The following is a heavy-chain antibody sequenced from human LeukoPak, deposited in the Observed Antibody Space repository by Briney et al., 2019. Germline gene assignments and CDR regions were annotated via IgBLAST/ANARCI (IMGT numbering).Heavy chain of an antibody. Sequence: SVKVSCKASGGTFSSYAVSWVRQAPGQGLEWMGRIIPILGIANYAQKFQGRVTITADKSTSTAYMELSSLRSEDTAVYYCARLSGFDIWGQGTMVTVSS. CDR3: ARLSGFDI. D-gene: IGHD1-26*01. CDR2: IIPILGIA. CDR1: GGTFSSYA. V-gene: IGHV1-69*04. J-gene: IGHJ3*02.